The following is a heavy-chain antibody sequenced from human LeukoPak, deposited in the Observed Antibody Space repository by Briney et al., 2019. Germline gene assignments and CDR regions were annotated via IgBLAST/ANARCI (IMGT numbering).Heavy chain of an antibody. Sequence: PSETLSLTCTVSGGSISSSSYYWGWIRQPPGKGLEWIGSIYYSGSTYYNPSLKSRVTISVDTSKNQFSLKLSSVTAADTAVYYCARDWKKDIRFLEWSSTGRDAFDIWGQGTMVTVSS. CDR1: GGSISSSSYY. D-gene: IGHD3-3*01. J-gene: IGHJ3*02. CDR2: IYYSGST. CDR3: ARDWKKDIRFLEWSSTGRDAFDI. V-gene: IGHV4-39*07.